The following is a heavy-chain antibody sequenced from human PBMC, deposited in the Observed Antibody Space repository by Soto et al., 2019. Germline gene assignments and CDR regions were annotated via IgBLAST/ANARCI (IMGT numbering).Heavy chain of an antibody. CDR2: IHYSGSS. CDR3: ARDLDTATYFDY. Sequence: SETLSLTCTVSGGSISSGNYCWSWIRQPPGKGLEWIGFIHYSGSSYYNPSLKSRVTISVDTSKNQFSLKLDSVTAADTAVYYCARDLDTATYFDYWGHGTLVTVSS. D-gene: IGHD5-18*01. J-gene: IGHJ4*01. CDR1: GGSISSGNYC. V-gene: IGHV4-30-4*01.